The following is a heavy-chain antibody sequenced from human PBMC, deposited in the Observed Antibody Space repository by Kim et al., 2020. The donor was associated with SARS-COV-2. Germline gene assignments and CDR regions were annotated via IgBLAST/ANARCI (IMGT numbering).Heavy chain of an antibody. Sequence: SETLSLTCTVSGGSISSGDYYWTWIRQPPGKGLEWIGYIYYSGITYYNPSLKSRVTISVDTSKNQFFLNLSSVTAADTAVYYCARGAGSPSYNKFAYWGQGTLVTVSS. CDR3: ARGAGSPSYNKFAY. J-gene: IGHJ4*02. CDR2: IYYSGIT. D-gene: IGHD1-1*01. V-gene: IGHV4-30-4*01. CDR1: GGSISSGDYY.